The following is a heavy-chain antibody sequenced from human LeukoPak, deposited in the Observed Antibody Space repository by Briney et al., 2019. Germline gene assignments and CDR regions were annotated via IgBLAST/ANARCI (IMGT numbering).Heavy chain of an antibody. CDR1: GFTFSSYA. CDR3: ATSGPSIAVAGRAFDI. J-gene: IGHJ3*02. D-gene: IGHD6-19*01. CDR2: ISGSGGST. V-gene: IGHV3-23*01. Sequence: GGSLRLSCAASGFTFSSYAMSWVRQAPGRGLEWVSAISGSGGSTYYADSVKGRFTIPRDNSKNTLYLQMNSLRAEDTAVYYCATSGPSIAVAGRAFDIWGQGTMVTVSS.